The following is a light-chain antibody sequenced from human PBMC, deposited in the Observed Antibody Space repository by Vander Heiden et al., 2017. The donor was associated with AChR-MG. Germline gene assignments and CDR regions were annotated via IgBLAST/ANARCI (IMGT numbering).Light chain of an antibody. Sequence: EIVLTQSPGTLSLSPGDRATLSCGASQSVGTNLAWYQQTPGQAPRLLIYDAFNRATGIPARFSGSGSGTDFTLTITSLEPEDFAVYYCQQSASWPRTFGGGTKVEIK. CDR3: QQSASWPRT. J-gene: IGKJ4*01. V-gene: IGKV3-11*01. CDR2: DAF. CDR1: QSVGTN.